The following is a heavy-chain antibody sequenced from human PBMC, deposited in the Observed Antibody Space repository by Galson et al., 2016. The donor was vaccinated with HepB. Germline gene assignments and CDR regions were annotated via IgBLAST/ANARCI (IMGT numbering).Heavy chain of an antibody. CDR3: AIDPSHWIENPFAL. D-gene: IGHD2-2*03. J-gene: IGHJ4*02. CDR2: ISGRCGDI. V-gene: IGHV3-23*01. CDR1: GFTFKNFG. Sequence: SLRLSCAASGFTFKNFGMTWVRQAPGKGPEWVSTISGRCGDIDYADPVQGRFTISRDNSKNTLSLQMNSLRAEDTATYYCAIDPSHWIENPFALWGQGTLVTVSS.